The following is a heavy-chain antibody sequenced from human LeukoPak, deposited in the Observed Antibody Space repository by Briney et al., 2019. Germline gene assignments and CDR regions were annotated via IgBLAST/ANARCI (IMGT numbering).Heavy chain of an antibody. J-gene: IGHJ6*02. CDR1: GGSISRGGYY. CDR3: ARDLSYGGTYYYYGMDV. V-gene: IGHV4-31*03. CDR2: IYYSGST. D-gene: IGHD3-10*01. Sequence: SETLSLTCTVSGGSISRGGYYWSWIRQHPGKGLEWIGYIYYSGSTYYNPSLKSRVTISVDTSKNQFSLKLSSVTAADTAVYYCARDLSYGGTYYYYGMDVWGQGTTVTVSS.